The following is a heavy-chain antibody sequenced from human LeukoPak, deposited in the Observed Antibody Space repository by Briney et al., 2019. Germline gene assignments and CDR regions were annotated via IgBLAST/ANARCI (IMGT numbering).Heavy chain of an antibody. J-gene: IGHJ6*03. CDR1: GFTFSDYY. CDR2: ISSSGSTI. CDR3: ARVLVAPYYYYYMDV. D-gene: IGHD5-12*01. V-gene: IGHV3-11*04. Sequence: GGSLRLSCAASGFTFSDYYMSWIRQAPGKGLEWVSYISSSGSTIYYADSVKGRCTISRDNGKNSLYLQMNSLRAEDTAVYYCARVLVAPYYYYYMDVWGKGTTVTVSS.